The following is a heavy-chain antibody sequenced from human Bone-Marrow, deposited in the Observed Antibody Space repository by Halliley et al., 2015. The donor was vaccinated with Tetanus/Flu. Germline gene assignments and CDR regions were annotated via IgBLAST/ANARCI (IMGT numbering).Heavy chain of an antibody. D-gene: IGHD3-10*01. J-gene: IGHJ4*02. CDR3: ARGVIRGFGVNYFDF. Sequence: WVSVIYSGGGTSALDSEKGRFSISRDISNNTVYLQMNSLTVEDTAVYYCARGVIRGFGVNYFDFWGQGTLVIVSS. V-gene: IGHV3-66*01. CDR2: IYSGGGT.